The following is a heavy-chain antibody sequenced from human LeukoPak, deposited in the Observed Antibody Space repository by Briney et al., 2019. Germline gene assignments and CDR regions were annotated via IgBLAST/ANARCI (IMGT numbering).Heavy chain of an antibody. CDR1: GYSISSDYY. V-gene: IGHV4-38-2*01. D-gene: IGHD1-26*01. CDR2: IHHSGST. Sequence: PSETLSLTCAVSGYSISSDYYWGWIRQPPGKGLEWIGSIHHSGSTYYNPSLKSRVTTSVDTSKKQFFLKVSSVTAADTAVYYCARXWYSGTLGARFDYWGQGTLVTVSS. J-gene: IGHJ4*02. CDR3: ARXWYSGTLGARFDY.